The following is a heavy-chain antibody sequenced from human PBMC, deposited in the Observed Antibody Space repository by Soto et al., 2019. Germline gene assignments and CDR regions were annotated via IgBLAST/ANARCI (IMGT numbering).Heavy chain of an antibody. D-gene: IGHD3-10*01. CDR2: ISGSGGST. J-gene: IGHJ6*03. CDR3: AKYQGLLWFGELEGYYYYYYMDV. V-gene: IGHV3-23*01. CDR1: GFTVSSYA. Sequence: PGGSLRLSCAASGFTVSSYAMSWVRQAPGKGLEWVSAISGSGGSTYYADSVKGRFTISRDNSKNTLYLQMNSLRAEDTAVYYCAKYQGLLWFGELEGYYYYYYMDVWGKGTTVTVSS.